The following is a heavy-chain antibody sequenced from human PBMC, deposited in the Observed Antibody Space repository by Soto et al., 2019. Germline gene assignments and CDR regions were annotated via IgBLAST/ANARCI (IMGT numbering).Heavy chain of an antibody. J-gene: IGHJ4*02. CDR3: ARLWWSYYFDY. Sequence: SEPLSLPCTVSGGSISSGDYYWSWIRQPPGKGLEWIGYIYYSGSTSYNPSLKSQVTISVDTSKNQFSLKLTSVTAADTAVYFCARLWWSYYFDYWGQGALVTVSS. V-gene: IGHV4-30-4*01. CDR1: GGSISSGDYY. D-gene: IGHD3-16*01. CDR2: IYYSGST.